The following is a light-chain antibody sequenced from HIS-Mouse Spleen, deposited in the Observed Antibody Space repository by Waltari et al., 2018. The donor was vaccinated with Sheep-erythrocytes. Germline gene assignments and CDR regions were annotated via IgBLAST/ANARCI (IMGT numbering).Light chain of an antibody. CDR1: SSYVGGNYY. J-gene: IGLJ1*01. CDR2: DVS. Sequence: QSALTQPRSVSGSPGQSVTISCTGTSSYVGGNYYFPWYQQHPGKAPKLMIYDVSKRPSGVPDRFSGFKSGNTASLTISGLQAEDEADYYCCSYAGSYNHVFATGTKVTVL. V-gene: IGLV2-11*01. CDR3: CSYAGSYNHV.